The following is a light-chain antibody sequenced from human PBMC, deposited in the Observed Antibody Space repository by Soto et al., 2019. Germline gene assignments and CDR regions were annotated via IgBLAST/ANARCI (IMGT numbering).Light chain of an antibody. J-gene: IGLJ2*01. Sequence: QSALTQPASVSGSPGQSITISCTGTITDVGSSNYVSWYKQHPGKAPKLMIYDVSNRPSGVSNRFSGSKSGNTASLTISGPQAEDEADYYCSSYTTTSTWVFGGGTQLTVL. V-gene: IGLV2-14*01. CDR3: SSYTTTSTWV. CDR1: ITDVGSSNY. CDR2: DVS.